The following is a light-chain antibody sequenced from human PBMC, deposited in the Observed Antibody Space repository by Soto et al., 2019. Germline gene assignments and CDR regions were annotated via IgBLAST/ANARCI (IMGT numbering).Light chain of an antibody. Sequence: IVMTHSPRTLSVSPGEGATLSCRASQSVSSSLAWYQQKPGQAPRLLLYGASTRATGIPARFSGSGSETEFTLSISSLQYEDFAVYYCQQYNNCPVTFGQGTRV. V-gene: IGKV3-15*01. J-gene: IGKJ1*01. CDR3: QQYNNCPVT. CDR2: GAS. CDR1: QSVSSS.